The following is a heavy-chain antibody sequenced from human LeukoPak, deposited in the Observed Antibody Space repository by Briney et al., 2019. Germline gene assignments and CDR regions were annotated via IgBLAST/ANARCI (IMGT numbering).Heavy chain of an antibody. J-gene: IGHJ4*02. D-gene: IGHD6-13*01. Sequence: GGSLRLSCAASGFTFSSYEMNWVCQAPGKGLEWVSYISSSGSTIYYADSVKGRFTISRDNAKNSLYLQMNSLRAEDTAVYYCARASIAAAGIHYWGQGTLVTVSS. CDR3: ARASIAAAGIHY. CDR1: GFTFSSYE. CDR2: ISSSGSTI. V-gene: IGHV3-48*03.